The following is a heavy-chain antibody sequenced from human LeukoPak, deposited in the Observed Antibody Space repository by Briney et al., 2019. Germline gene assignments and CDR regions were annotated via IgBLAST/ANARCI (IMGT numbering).Heavy chain of an antibody. CDR1: GGSYSVDF. CDR2: PYDRGST. Sequence: SETLSLTCTLSGGSYSVDFWSWIRQSPGKGLEWIGYPYDRGSTDYHPSLKSRVTISVDMSKNQLSLKLKSVTAADTAIYYCARGSGRYYPIDWGQGALVTVSS. D-gene: IGHD3-22*01. J-gene: IGHJ4*02. V-gene: IGHV4-59*01. CDR3: ARGSGRYYPID.